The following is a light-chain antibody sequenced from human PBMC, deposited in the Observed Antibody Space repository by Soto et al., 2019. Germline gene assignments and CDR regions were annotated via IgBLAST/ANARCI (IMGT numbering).Light chain of an antibody. CDR3: QLYAILPPT. CDR2: AAT. CDR1: QGISSW. V-gene: IGKV1-12*01. J-gene: IGKJ3*01. Sequence: DIQITQTPSSLSASVGDRVTITCRASQGISSWLAWYQQKPGKAPKLLIYAATGLQSGVPSRFSGSGSGTDFTFTISSLQPEDITTYYCQLYAILPPTFGPGGIVDIK.